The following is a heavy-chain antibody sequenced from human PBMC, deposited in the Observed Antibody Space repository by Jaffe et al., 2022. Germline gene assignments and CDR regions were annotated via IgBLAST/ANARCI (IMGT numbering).Heavy chain of an antibody. D-gene: IGHD6-19*01. Sequence: QVQLQQWGAGLLKPSETLSLTCAVYGGSFSGYYWSWIRQPPGKGLEWIGEINHSGSTNYNPSLKSRVTISVDTSKNQFSLKLSSVTAADTAVYYCARGRRQWLVWATQWNNWFDPWGQGTLVTVSS. J-gene: IGHJ5*02. CDR2: INHSGST. CDR1: GGSFSGYY. V-gene: IGHV4-34*01. CDR3: ARGRRQWLVWATQWNNWFDP.